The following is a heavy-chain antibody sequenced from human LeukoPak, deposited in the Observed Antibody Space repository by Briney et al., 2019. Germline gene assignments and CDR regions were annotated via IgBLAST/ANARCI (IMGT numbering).Heavy chain of an antibody. J-gene: IGHJ2*01. D-gene: IGHD6-19*01. CDR3: ASPAVAGTRYFDL. Sequence: SETLSLTCTVSGGSISSGGYYWSWIRQHPGKGLEWIGYIYYSGSTYYNPSLKSRVTISVDTSKNQFSLKLSSVTAADTAVYYCASPAVAGTRYFDLWGRGTLVTVSS. V-gene: IGHV4-31*03. CDR1: GGSISSGGYY. CDR2: IYYSGST.